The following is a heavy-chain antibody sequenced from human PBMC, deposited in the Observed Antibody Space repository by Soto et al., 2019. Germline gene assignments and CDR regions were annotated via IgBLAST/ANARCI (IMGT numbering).Heavy chain of an antibody. V-gene: IGHV3-23*01. CDR2: ISGSGGST. Sequence: EVQLLESGGGLVQPGGSLRLSCVASGLTFSSYAMSWVRQAPGKGLEWVSSISGSGGSTYYADSVKGRFTISRDNSKNTLYLQMNSLRDEDTAVYYCAKRGDSTSWYWFDPWGQGTLVTVSS. CDR1: GLTFSSYA. J-gene: IGHJ5*02. CDR3: AKRGDSTSWYWFDP. D-gene: IGHD6-13*01.